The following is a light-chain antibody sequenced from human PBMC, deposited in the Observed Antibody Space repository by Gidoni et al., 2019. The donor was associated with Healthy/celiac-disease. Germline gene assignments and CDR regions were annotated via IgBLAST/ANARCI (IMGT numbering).Light chain of an antibody. V-gene: IGKV3-15*01. CDR2: GAS. J-gene: IGKJ2*01. CDR3: QQYNNWPPVYT. CDR1: QSVSSN. Sequence: EIVMTQSPATLSVSPGERATLSCRASQSVSSNLAWYQQKPGQAPRFLIYGASTRATGIPARFSGSGSGTEFTLTISSLQSEDFAVYYCQQYNNWPPVYTFXXXTKLEIK.